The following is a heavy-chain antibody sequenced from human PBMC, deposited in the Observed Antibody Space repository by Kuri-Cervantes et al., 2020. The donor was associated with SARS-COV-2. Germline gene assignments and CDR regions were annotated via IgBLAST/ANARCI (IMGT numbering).Heavy chain of an antibody. CDR1: GYSFTSYW. J-gene: IGHJ3*02. D-gene: IGHD3-22*01. CDR2: IYPGDSDT. CDR3: ARQLVVIKEDAFDI. V-gene: IGHV5-51*01. Sequence: KVSCKGSGYSFTSYWIGWVRQMPGKGLEWMGIIYPGDSDTRYSPPFQGQVTISADKSISTAYLQWSSLKASDTAMYYCARQLVVIKEDAFDIWGQGTMVTVSS.